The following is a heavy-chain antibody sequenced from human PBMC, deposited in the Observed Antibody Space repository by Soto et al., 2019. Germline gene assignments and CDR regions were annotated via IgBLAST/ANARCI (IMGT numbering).Heavy chain of an antibody. D-gene: IGHD6-13*01. CDR1: GGSISSNY. J-gene: IGHJ4*02. CDR3: ARYRREAVAGYTLDN. Sequence: SETLSLTCTVSGGSISSNYWTWIRQPPGKGLEWIGYVYNSGSTNYNPSLKSRVTISEDTSKSQFSLKVNSMTAADTAVYYCARYRREAVAGYTLDNWGQGILVTVTS. V-gene: IGHV4-59*01. CDR2: VYNSGST.